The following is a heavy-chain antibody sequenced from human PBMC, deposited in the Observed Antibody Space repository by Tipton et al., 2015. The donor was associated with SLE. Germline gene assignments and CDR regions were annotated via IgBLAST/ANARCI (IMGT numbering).Heavy chain of an antibody. Sequence: LRLSCAASGFTFSNAWMSWVRQAPGKGLEWIGEINHSGSTNYNPSLKSRVTISVDTSKNQFSLKLSSVTAADTAVYYCARGAGYWGQGTLVTVSS. V-gene: IGHV4-34*01. J-gene: IGHJ4*02. CDR2: INHSGST. CDR3: ARGAGY. CDR1: GFTFSNAW.